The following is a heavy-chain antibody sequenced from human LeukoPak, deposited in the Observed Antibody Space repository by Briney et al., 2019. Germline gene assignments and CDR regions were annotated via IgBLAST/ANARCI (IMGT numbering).Heavy chain of an antibody. CDR2: ISSSGSTI. CDR3: ARDSTIFGVVIIPQYYYYGTDV. Sequence: GGSLRLSCAASGFTFSSYEMNWVRQAPGKGLEWVSYISSSGSTIYYADSVKGRFTISRDNAKNSLYLQMNSLRAEDTAVYYCARDSTIFGVVIIPQYYYYGTDVWGQGTTVTVSS. CDR1: GFTFSSYE. D-gene: IGHD3-3*01. V-gene: IGHV3-48*03. J-gene: IGHJ6*02.